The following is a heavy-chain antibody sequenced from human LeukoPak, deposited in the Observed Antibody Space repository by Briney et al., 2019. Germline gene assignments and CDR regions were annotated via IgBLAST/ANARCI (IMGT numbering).Heavy chain of an antibody. Sequence: GASVKVSCKASGYTFTSYGISWVRQAPGQGLEWMGGIIPIFGTANYAQKFQGRVTITADKSTSTVYMELSSLRSEDTAVYYCAIGSIACSGGSCWVGAFDIWGQGTMVTVSS. CDR3: AIGSIACSGGSCWVGAFDI. CDR1: GYTFTSYG. D-gene: IGHD2-15*01. V-gene: IGHV1-69*06. J-gene: IGHJ3*02. CDR2: IIPIFGTA.